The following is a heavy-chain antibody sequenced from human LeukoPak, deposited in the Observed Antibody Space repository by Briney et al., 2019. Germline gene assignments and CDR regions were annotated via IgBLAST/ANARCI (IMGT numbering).Heavy chain of an antibody. V-gene: IGHV3-74*01. CDR2: INSDGSST. CDR1: GFTLSSYW. CDR3: ARKTKDGYNYDY. J-gene: IGHJ4*02. Sequence: PGGSLRLSCAASGFTLSSYWMHWVRQAPGKGLVWVSRINSDGSSTSFADSVKGRFTISRDNAKNTLYLQMNSLRAEDTAVYYCARKTKDGYNYDYWGQGTLVTVSS. D-gene: IGHD5-24*01.